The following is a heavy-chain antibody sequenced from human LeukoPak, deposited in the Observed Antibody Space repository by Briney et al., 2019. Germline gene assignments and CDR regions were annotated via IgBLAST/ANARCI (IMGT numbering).Heavy chain of an antibody. J-gene: IGHJ4*02. V-gene: IGHV3-21*03. CDR2: ITSSGTYI. CDR3: ARGDYYYKSPLDS. D-gene: IGHD3-22*01. CDR1: GFSFSAYS. Sequence: GGSLRLSCAASGFSFSAYSMNWVHQAPGKGLEWVSSITSSGTYIYYADSVKGRFTISRDNAKNSLYLQMNSLSAEDTALYYCARGDYYYKSPLDSWGQGTLVTVSS.